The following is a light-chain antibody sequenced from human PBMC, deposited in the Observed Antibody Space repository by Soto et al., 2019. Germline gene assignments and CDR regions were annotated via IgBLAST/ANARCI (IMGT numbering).Light chain of an antibody. Sequence: QSVLTQPASVSGSPGQSITISCTGTNSDVGTHNLVSWYQQHPGKAPKLIIYEGTKRPSGVSNRFSGSKSGNTASLTISGLQAEDEADYYCCPYARRFGTGTKV. CDR2: EGT. V-gene: IGLV2-23*01. CDR1: NSDVGTHNL. CDR3: CPYARR. J-gene: IGLJ1*01.